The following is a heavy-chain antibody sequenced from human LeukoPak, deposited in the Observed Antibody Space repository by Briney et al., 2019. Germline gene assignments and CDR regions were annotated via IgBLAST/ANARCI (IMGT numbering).Heavy chain of an antibody. V-gene: IGHV3-23*01. CDR2: ITGSTGNT. J-gene: IGHJ4*02. CDR1: GFTFSTYA. D-gene: IGHD4-17*01. CDR3: AKETTVTTGYYYFDY. Sequence: PGGSLRLSCAASGFTFSTYAMSWVRQAPGKAMEWVAGITGSTGNTYHADSVKGRFTISRDNSKNTLYLQMNSLRAEDTAVYYCAKETTVTTGYYYFDYWGQGTLVTVSS.